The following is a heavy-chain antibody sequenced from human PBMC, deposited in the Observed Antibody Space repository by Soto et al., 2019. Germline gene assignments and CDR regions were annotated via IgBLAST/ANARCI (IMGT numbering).Heavy chain of an antibody. CDR2: IRSKANDYAK. Sequence: EVQLVQSGGGLVQPGGSLKLSCAASGFTFSGSTVHWVRQASGEGLQWVGRIRSKANDYAKTYIASVEGRITISRDDSRNTAHLQMSDLKTEDTAVYYCTGGYCTGGTCYSGYFQHWGQGALVTVFS. D-gene: IGHD2-15*01. V-gene: IGHV3-73*02. J-gene: IGHJ1*01. CDR3: TGGYCTGGTCYSGYFQH. CDR1: GFTFSGST.